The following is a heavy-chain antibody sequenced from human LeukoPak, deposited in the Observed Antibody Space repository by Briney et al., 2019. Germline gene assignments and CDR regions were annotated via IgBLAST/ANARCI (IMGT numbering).Heavy chain of an antibody. V-gene: IGHV3-23*01. CDR2: ISGSGGST. Sequence: GGSLRLSCAASGFTFSSYAMSWVRQAPGKGLEWVSAISGSGGSTYYADSVKGRFTISRDNSKNTLYLQMSSLRAEDTAVYYCAKVRIAARIFDYWGQGTLVTVSS. CDR3: AKVRIAARIFDY. J-gene: IGHJ4*02. CDR1: GFTFSSYA. D-gene: IGHD6-6*01.